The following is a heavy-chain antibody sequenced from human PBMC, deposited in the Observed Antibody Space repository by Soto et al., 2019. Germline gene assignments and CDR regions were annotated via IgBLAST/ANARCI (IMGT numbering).Heavy chain of an antibody. CDR2: ISGSGGST. D-gene: IGHD2-2*01. V-gene: IGHV3-23*01. J-gene: IGHJ3*02. Sequence: GGSLRLSCAASGFTFSSYAMSWVRQAPGKGLEWVSAISGSGGSTYYADSVKGRFTTSRDNSKNTLYLQMNSLRAEDTAVYYCAKGSMQRSTGSGNAFDIWGQGTMVTVSS. CDR1: GFTFSSYA. CDR3: AKGSMQRSTGSGNAFDI.